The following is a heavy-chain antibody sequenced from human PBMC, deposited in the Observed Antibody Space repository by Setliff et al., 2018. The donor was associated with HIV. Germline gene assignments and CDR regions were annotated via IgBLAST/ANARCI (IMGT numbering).Heavy chain of an antibody. CDR2: IHHSGTA. D-gene: IGHD3-10*01. V-gene: IGHV4-39*01. Sequence: PSETLSLTCTVSGGSASNSRYYWAWIRQPPGKGLEWIGSIHHSGTAYDNPSLKSRVTLSVDPSKNQILLRLSSVTAADTAVYYCARLSGGMVPNYWGQGTLVTVSS. CDR3: ARLSGGMVPNY. CDR1: GGSASNSRYY. J-gene: IGHJ4*02.